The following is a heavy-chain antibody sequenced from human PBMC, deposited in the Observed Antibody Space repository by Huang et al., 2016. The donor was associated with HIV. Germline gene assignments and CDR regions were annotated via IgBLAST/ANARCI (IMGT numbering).Heavy chain of an antibody. V-gene: IGHV3-30*18. CDR2: ISDDGRNK. CDR1: GFFFGSYA. CDR3: AKLAYDSSGSHTTLDY. Sequence: QVQLVESGGGEVQPGRSLRLSCAASGFFFGSYAMHWVRQAPGKGLEWVEFISDDGRNKHYVESVKGRFTISRDNPKNTLYLQMNSLTTEDTAVYYCAKLAYDSSGSHTTLDYWGQGTLVTVSS. J-gene: IGHJ4*02. D-gene: IGHD3-22*01.